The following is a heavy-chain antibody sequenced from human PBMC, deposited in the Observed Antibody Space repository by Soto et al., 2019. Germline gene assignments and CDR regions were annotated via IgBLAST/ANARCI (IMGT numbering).Heavy chain of an antibody. J-gene: IGHJ4*02. CDR3: ARLPYGSGIVDVYFDY. D-gene: IGHD3-10*01. V-gene: IGHV5-51*01. Sequence: PGESLKISCKGSGYTFTNYWIGWVRQMPGKGLEWVGIIYPGDSDTRYSPSFQGQVTISADKSISTAYLQWSSLKASDTAMYYCARLPYGSGIVDVYFDYWGQGTLVTVSS. CDR2: IYPGDSDT. CDR1: GYTFTNYW.